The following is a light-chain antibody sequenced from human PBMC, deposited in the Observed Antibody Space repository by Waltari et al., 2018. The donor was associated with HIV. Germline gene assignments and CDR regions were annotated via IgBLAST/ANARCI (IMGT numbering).Light chain of an antibody. V-gene: IGKV1D-16*01. CDR3: QHYYTYPIT. CDR2: AAS. J-gene: IGKJ5*01. CDR1: QGISTR. Sequence: DIQMTQSPSSLSASVGDTVTITCRASQGISTRLAWFQQRPEEAPRSLIYAASSLQSGVPSRFRGSGSGTDFTLTITSLLPEDSATYYCQHYYTYPITFAQGTRLEIK.